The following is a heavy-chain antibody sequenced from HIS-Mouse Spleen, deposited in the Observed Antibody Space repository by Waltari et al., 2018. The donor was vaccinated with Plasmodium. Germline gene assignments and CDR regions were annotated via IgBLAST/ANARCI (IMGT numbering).Heavy chain of an antibody. J-gene: IGHJ4*02. CDR2: ISYDGSNK. Sequence: FSSYAMPWVRQAPGKGLEWVAVISYDGSNKYYADSVKGRFTISRDNSKNTLYLQMNSLRAEDTAVYYCARGYSNYIIGYLDYWGQGTLVTVSS. CDR1: FSSYA. CDR3: ARGYSNYIIGYLDY. V-gene: IGHV3-30*04. D-gene: IGHD4-4*01.